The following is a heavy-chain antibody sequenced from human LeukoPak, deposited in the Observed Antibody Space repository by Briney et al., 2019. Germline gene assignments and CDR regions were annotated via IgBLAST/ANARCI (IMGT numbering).Heavy chain of an antibody. V-gene: IGHV3-21*01. CDR1: GFTFSSYS. CDR3: ARGGGYYYDSSGDAFDI. CDR2: ISSSSSYI. J-gene: IGHJ3*02. Sequence: GSLRLSCAASGFTFSSYSMNWVRQAPGKGLEWVSSISSSSSYIYYADSVKGRFTISRDNAKNSLYLQMNSLRAEDTAVYYCARGGGYYYDSSGDAFDIWGQGTMVTVSS. D-gene: IGHD3-22*01.